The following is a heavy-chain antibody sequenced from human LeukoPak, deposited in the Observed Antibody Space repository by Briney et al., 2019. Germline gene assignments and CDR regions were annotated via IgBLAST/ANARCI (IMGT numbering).Heavy chain of an antibody. Sequence: PGGSLRLSCAASGFTFSVAWMSWVRQAPAKGLEWVGHIKSKTDGGTTDYAAPVKGRFTISRDDSQNTLYLQMNSLETEDTGVYYCTTDRCSSGNCYYYYYYYTDVWGKGTTVTVSS. CDR2: IKSKTDGGTT. V-gene: IGHV3-15*01. J-gene: IGHJ6*03. D-gene: IGHD2-15*01. CDR1: GFTFSVAW. CDR3: TTDRCSSGNCYYYYYYYTDV.